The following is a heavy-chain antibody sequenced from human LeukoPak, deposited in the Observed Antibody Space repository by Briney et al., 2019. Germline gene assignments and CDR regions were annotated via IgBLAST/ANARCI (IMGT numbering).Heavy chain of an antibody. Sequence: PGGSLRLSCAASGFTFSSYAMHWVRQAPGKGLEWVAVISYDGSNKYYADSVKGRFTISRDNSKNTLYLQMNSLRAEDTAVYYCARYGSGSYPPIPLHNWGQGTLVTVSS. CDR3: ARYGSGSYPPIPLHN. D-gene: IGHD3-10*01. CDR1: GFTFSSYA. V-gene: IGHV3-30*14. CDR2: ISYDGSNK. J-gene: IGHJ4*02.